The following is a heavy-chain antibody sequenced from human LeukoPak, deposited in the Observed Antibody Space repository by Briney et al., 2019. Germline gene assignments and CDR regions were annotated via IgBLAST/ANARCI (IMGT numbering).Heavy chain of an antibody. D-gene: IGHD6-19*01. J-gene: IGHJ5*02. Sequence: SETLSLTCAVYGGSFSGYYWSWIRQPPGKGLEWIGEINHSGSTNYNPSLKSRVTISVDTSKNQFSLKLSSVTAADTAVYYCARPFVAVAAGWFDPWGQGTLVTVSS. CDR3: ARPFVAVAAGWFDP. CDR1: GGSFSGYY. CDR2: INHSGST. V-gene: IGHV4-34*01.